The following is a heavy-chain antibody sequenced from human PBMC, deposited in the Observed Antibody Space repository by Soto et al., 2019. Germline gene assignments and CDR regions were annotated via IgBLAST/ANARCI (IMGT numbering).Heavy chain of an antibody. J-gene: IGHJ6*02. Sequence: QVQLVESGGGVVQPGRSLRLSCVASGFTFSSYGMHWVRQAPGKGLEWVAVVSYDGSNKYYADSVKGRFTISRDNSKNTLYLQMNSLRDEDTAVYYCAKERVLVTDATYYYYAIDFWGQGTTVTVSS. CDR2: VSYDGSNK. D-gene: IGHD2-2*01. V-gene: IGHV3-30*18. CDR1: GFTFSSYG. CDR3: AKERVLVTDATYYYYAIDF.